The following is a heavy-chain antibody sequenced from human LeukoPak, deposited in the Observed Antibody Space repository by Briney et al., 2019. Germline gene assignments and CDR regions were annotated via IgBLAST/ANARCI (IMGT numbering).Heavy chain of an antibody. Sequence: GGSLRLSCAASGFTFSSYSMNWVRQAPGKGLEWVSSISSSSSYIYYADSVKGRFTISRDNAKNSLYLQMNSLRAEDTAVYYCARVGTYYDILTGQCWFDPWGQGTLVTVSS. CDR1: GFTFSSYS. CDR2: ISSSSSYI. J-gene: IGHJ5*02. V-gene: IGHV3-21*01. CDR3: ARVGTYYDILTGQCWFDP. D-gene: IGHD3-9*01.